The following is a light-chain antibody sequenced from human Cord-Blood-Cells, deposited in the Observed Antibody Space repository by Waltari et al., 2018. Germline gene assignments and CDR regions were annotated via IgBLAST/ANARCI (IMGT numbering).Light chain of an antibody. CDR1: QDIRNY. J-gene: IGKJ4*01. CDR2: DAS. Sequence: DIQMTQSPSSLSASVGDRVTITCKASQDIRNYLNWYQQKPGKAPKLLIYDASNLETGVPARVSGSGSGTDFTCTISSLQPEDIATYYCQQYDNLPLTVGGGTKVEIK. CDR3: QQYDNLPLT. V-gene: IGKV1-33*01.